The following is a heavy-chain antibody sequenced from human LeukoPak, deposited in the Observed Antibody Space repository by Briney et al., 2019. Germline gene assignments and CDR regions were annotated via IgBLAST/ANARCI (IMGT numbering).Heavy chain of an antibody. CDR3: ARRRYCSGGSCYSDWFDP. V-gene: IGHV4-30-4*01. D-gene: IGHD2-15*01. CDR1: GGSITNSGYY. CDR2: IYYSGST. Sequence: PSETLSLTCTVSGGSITNSGYYWSWIRQPPGKGLEWVGFIYYSGSTYYNPSLKSRLTISVDTSKNQFSLKLSSVTAADTAVYYCARRRYCSGGSCYSDWFDPWGQGTLVTVSS. J-gene: IGHJ5*02.